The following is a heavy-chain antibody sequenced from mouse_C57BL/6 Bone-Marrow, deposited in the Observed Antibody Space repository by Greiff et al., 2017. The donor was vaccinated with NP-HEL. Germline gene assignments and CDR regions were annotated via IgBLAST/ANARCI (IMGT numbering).Heavy chain of an antibody. Sequence: EVQVVESGGGLVQPGGSLKLSCAASGFTFSDYYMYWVRQTPEKRLEWVAYISNGGGSTYYPDTVKGRVTISRDNAKNTLYLQMSRLKSEDTAMYYCARGDYDGDYFDYWGQGTTLTVSS. D-gene: IGHD2-4*01. CDR2: ISNGGGST. V-gene: IGHV5-12*01. CDR1: GFTFSDYY. CDR3: ARGDYDGDYFDY. J-gene: IGHJ2*01.